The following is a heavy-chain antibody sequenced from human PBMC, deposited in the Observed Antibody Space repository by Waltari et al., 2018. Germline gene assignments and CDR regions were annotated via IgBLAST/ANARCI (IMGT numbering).Heavy chain of an antibody. V-gene: IGHV5-51*01. J-gene: IGHJ3*02. D-gene: IGHD1-26*01. CDR3: ARRGHDSKWEILDNACDI. CDR1: GYNFMNHW. CDR2: VYPGDSDT. Sequence: VQLVQSGAEVKKPGESVKISCRGSGYNFMNHWIVWVRQMPGKGLEWMGIVYPGDSDTRYSPSFQGQGTSSADKSRNTSYRHWSSMKASDTATYYCARRGHDSKWEILDNACDIWGRGTMVTVSP.